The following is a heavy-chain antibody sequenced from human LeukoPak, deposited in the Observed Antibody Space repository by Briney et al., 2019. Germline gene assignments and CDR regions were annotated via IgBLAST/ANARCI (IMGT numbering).Heavy chain of an antibody. J-gene: IGHJ4*02. CDR3: ARGRGADYGSNSGYFDY. Sequence: GGSLRLSCAASGFTFSGFCMHWVRQAPGKGLEWVAVIWYDGSNKYYADSVKGRFTISRDNPKNTLYVQMNSLRAEDTAVYYCARGRGADYGSNSGYFDYWGQGTLVTVSS. CDR1: GFTFSGFC. D-gene: IGHD4-23*01. CDR2: IWYDGSNK. V-gene: IGHV3-33*01.